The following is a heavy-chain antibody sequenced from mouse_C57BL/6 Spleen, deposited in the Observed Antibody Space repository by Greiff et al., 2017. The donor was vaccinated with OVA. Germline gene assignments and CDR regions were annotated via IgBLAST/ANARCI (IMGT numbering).Heavy chain of an antibody. CDR1: GFTFSSYT. D-gene: IGHD1-1*01. J-gene: IGHJ1*03. CDR2: ISGGGGNT. CDR3: ARQGTTVVAPYWYFDV. Sequence: EVMLVESGGGLVKPGGSLKLSCAASGFTFSSYTMSWVRQTPEKRLEWVATISGGGGNTYYPDSVKGRFTISRDNAKNTLYLQMSSLRSEDTALYYCARQGTTVVAPYWYFDVWGTGTTVTVSS. V-gene: IGHV5-9*01.